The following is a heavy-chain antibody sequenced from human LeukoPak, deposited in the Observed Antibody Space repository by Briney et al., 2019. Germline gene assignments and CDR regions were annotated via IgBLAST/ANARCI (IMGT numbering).Heavy chain of an antibody. Sequence: SVKVSCKASGGTFSSYAISWVRQAPGQWLEWMGGIIPIFGTANYAQKFQGRVTITADESTSTAYMELSSLRSEDTAVYYCARDLGSSPSGWFDPWGQGTLVTVSS. J-gene: IGHJ5*02. CDR2: IIPIFGTA. D-gene: IGHD6-13*01. V-gene: IGHV1-69*13. CDR3: ARDLGSSPSGWFDP. CDR1: GGTFSSYA.